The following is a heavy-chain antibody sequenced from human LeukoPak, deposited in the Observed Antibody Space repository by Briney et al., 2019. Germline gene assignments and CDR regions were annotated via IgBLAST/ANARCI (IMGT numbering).Heavy chain of an antibody. CDR3: ARAETGYCSGGSCYNPFDY. D-gene: IGHD2-15*01. CDR2: TYYRSKWYN. CDR1: GDSVSINSAA. J-gene: IGHJ4*02. V-gene: IGHV6-1*01. Sequence: SQTLSLTCAISGDSVSINSAAWNWIRQSPSRGLEWLGRTYYRSKWYNDYAVSVKSRITINPDTSKNQFSLQLNSVTPEDTAVYYCARAETGYCSGGSCYNPFDYWGQGTLVTVSS.